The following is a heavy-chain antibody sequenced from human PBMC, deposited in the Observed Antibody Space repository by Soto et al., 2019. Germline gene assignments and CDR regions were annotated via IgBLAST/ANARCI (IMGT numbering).Heavy chain of an antibody. CDR3: ARHRYCSSTSSYKYYYYGMDV. D-gene: IGHD2-2*02. CDR1: GYSFTSYW. Sequence: PGESLKISCKGSGYSFTSYWIGWVRQMPGKGLEWMGIIYPGDSDTRYSPSFQGQVTISADKSISTAYLQWSSLKASDTAMYYCARHRYCSSTSSYKYYYYGMDVWGQGTTVTVSS. V-gene: IGHV5-51*01. J-gene: IGHJ6*02. CDR2: IYPGDSDT.